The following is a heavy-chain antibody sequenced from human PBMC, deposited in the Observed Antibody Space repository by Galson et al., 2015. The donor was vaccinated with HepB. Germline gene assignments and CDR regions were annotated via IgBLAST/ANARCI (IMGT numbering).Heavy chain of an antibody. CDR1: GFTFAW. D-gene: IGHD3-9*01. V-gene: IGHV3-15*01. Sequence: SLRLSCAASGFTFAWMSWVRQAPGQGLEWVGRIKSINDGGTTDYAPPVKGRFTISRDDSKKTLYLQMNSLKTEDTAVYYCVIDLSTTVIINSNFHSWGQGTLVTVSS. J-gene: IGHJ4*02. CDR3: VIDLSTTVIINSNFHS. CDR2: IKSINDGGTT.